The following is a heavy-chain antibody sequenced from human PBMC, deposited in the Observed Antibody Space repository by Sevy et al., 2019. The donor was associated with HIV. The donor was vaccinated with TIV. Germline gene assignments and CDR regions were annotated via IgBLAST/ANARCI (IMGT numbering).Heavy chain of an antibody. CDR3: ARGRYDKYVWGSYRPTYFDY. CDR1: GGSFSGYY. D-gene: IGHD3-16*02. CDR2: ITHSENT. V-gene: IGHV4-34*01. Sequence: SETLSLTCAVYGGSFSGYYWTFFRQPPGKGLEWIGEITHSENTNSNPSLKSRVSISVGTSKNQFSLKLTSVTAADTAVDFCARGRYDKYVWGSYRPTYFDYWGQGSLVTVSS. J-gene: IGHJ4*02.